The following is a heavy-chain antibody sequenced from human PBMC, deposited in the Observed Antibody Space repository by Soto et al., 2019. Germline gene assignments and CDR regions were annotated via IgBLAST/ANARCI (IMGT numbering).Heavy chain of an antibody. V-gene: IGHV4-59*01. CDR2: IYYSGTT. D-gene: IGHD3-3*01. Sequence: SETLSLTCTVSGASITTYYWSWIRQPPEKGLEWIGYIYYSGTTDYNPSLKSRVTISIDMSRNQFFLNLSSVTAADSAVYYCAKGDTWRGGDYDYYYGVDVWGQGTTVTVSS. J-gene: IGHJ6*02. CDR3: AKGDTWRGGDYDYYYGVDV. CDR1: GASITTYY.